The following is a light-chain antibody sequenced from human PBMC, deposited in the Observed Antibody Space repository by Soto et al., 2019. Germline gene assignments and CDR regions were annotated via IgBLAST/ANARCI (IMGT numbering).Light chain of an antibody. V-gene: IGKV3-15*01. CDR2: GAS. CDR3: QQYINWPLT. CDR1: QSVSSN. Sequence: EIVMTQSPATLSVSPGERATLSCRASQSVSSNLAWYQQKPGQAPRLLIYGASTRATGIPARFSGSGSGTEFTLTISSLQSADFAVYYCQQYINWPLTFGGGTKVEIK. J-gene: IGKJ4*01.